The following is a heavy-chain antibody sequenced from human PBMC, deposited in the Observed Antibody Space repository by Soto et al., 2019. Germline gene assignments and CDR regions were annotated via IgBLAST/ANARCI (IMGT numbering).Heavy chain of an antibody. CDR1: GFTFRSYG. CDR3: AKDQGTAGTGVLGGGFDR. J-gene: IGHJ5*02. CDR2: IAYDGSNQ. Sequence: QVQLVESGGDVVQPGRSLRLSCAASGFTFRSYGMHWVHQAPGKGLEWVAVIAYDGSNQKYADSVKGRFTISRDNSANTLYLQMDSLRAEDTAVYYCAKDQGTAGTGVLGGGFDRWGQGTLVSVSP. D-gene: IGHD1-1*01. V-gene: IGHV3-33*06.